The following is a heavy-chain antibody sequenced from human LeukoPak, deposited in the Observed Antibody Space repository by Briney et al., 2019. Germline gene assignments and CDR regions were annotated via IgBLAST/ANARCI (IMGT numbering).Heavy chain of an antibody. CDR2: IDKDGSEK. CDR3: AREAGTSDY. V-gene: IGHV3-7*01. Sequence: PGGSLRLSCAASAFSLNAYNMNWVRQAPGKGLEWVANIDKDGSEKYYVDSAKGRFTISRDNAKNSLYLQMNSLRAEDTAVYYCAREAGTSDYWGQGTLVTVSS. J-gene: IGHJ4*02. CDR1: AFSLNAYN. D-gene: IGHD1/OR15-1a*01.